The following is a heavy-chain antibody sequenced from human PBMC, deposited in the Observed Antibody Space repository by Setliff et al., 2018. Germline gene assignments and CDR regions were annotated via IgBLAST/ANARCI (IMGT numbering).Heavy chain of an antibody. J-gene: IGHJ4*02. V-gene: IGHV1-18*01. CDR2: ISPYYGNT. CDR1: GYSFTVFG. D-gene: IGHD3-22*01. CDR3: VRGQGPRTVVAIPFDH. Sequence: ASVKVSCKTSGYSFTVFGISWVRQAPGQGLEWMGWISPYYGNTNYGQQFQGRVTMTTDTSTTTAYMELTSRTSDDTALYYCVRGQGPRTVVAIPFDHWGQGTLVTVSS.